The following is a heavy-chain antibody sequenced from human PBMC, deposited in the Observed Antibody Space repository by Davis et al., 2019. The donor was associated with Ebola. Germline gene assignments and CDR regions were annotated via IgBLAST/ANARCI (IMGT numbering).Heavy chain of an antibody. CDR2: ISSASVST. CDR1: GFTFSSYS. Sequence: GGSLRLSCAASGFTFSSYSMNWVRQAPGKGLEWVSYISSASVSTYYTDSVKGRFTISRDNAKNSLFLQINSLRAEDTAVYYCARALSSSWFEFDYWGQGTLVTVSS. D-gene: IGHD6-13*01. CDR3: ARALSSSWFEFDY. V-gene: IGHV3-48*01. J-gene: IGHJ4*02.